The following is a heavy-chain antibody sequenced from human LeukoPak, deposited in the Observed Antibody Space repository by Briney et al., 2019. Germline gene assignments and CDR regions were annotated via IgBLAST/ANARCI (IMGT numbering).Heavy chain of an antibody. D-gene: IGHD3-10*01. CDR3: AKEARLLWFGDRLEN. Sequence: GGSLRLSCAASGFTFSSYGMHWVRQAPGKGLEGVAVISYDGSNKYYADSVKGRFTISRDNSKNTLYLQMNSLRAEDTAVYSCAKEARLLWFGDRLENWGQGTLVTVSS. J-gene: IGHJ4*02. CDR1: GFTFSSYG. CDR2: ISYDGSNK. V-gene: IGHV3-30*18.